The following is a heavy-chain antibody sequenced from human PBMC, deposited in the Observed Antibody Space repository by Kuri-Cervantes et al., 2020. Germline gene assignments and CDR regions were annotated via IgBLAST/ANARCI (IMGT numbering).Heavy chain of an antibody. V-gene: IGHV7-4-1*02. D-gene: IGHD5-18*01. CDR1: GYTFNYYA. CDR2: INTNTGNP. J-gene: IGHJ6*02. CDR3: ASRGYSYGYGMDV. Sequence: ASVKVSCKASGYTFNYYAMNWVRQAPGQGLEWMGWINTNTGNPTYAQGFTGRFVFSLDTSVSTAYLQISSLKAEDTAVYYCASRGYSYGYGMDVWGQGTTVTVSS.